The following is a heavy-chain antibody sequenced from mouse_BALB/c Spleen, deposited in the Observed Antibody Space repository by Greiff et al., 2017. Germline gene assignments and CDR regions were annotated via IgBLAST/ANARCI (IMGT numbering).Heavy chain of an antibody. J-gene: IGHJ2*01. V-gene: IGHV1-7*01. CDR1: GYTFTSYW. Sequence: QVQLQQSGAGLVKPGASLKISCTASGYTFTSYWMHWVRQTPGQGLEWIGYINPSTGYTEYKQKFKDKATLTADKSFSTGYMQLSSLTSEDSAVYYWASLGYWGQGTTLTVSS. CDR3: ASLGY. CDR2: INPSTGYT.